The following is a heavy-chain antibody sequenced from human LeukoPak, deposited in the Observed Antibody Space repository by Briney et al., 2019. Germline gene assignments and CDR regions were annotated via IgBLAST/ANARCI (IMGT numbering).Heavy chain of an antibody. Sequence: GASVKVSCKASGGTFSSYDITWVRQATGQGLEWMGWVNPNSGNTGYAQQFQGRVTMTRNYSITTAYMELSDLRSEDTAVYFCATRSGWSVLDYWGQGTLVTVSS. J-gene: IGHJ4*02. CDR3: ATRSGWSVLDY. V-gene: IGHV1-8*02. CDR2: VNPNSGNT. D-gene: IGHD6-19*01. CDR1: GGTFSSYD.